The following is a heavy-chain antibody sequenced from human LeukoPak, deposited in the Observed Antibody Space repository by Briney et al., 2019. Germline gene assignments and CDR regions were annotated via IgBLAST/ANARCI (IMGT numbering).Heavy chain of an antibody. V-gene: IGHV3-33*01. CDR3: AREYATTYYYDSSGYQDNWFDP. CDR2: IWYDGSNK. D-gene: IGHD3-22*01. CDR1: GFTFSSYG. J-gene: IGHJ5*02. Sequence: GRSLRLSCAASGFTFSSYGMHWVRQAPGKGLEWVAVIWYDGSNKYYADSVKGRFTISRDNSKNTLYLQMNSLGAEDTAVYYCAREYATTYYYDSSGYQDNWFDPWGQGTLVTVSS.